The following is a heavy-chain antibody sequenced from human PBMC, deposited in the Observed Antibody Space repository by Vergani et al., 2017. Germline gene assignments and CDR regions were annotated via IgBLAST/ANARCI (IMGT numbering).Heavy chain of an antibody. CDR1: GGTFSSYA. J-gene: IGHJ5*02. CDR3: ARAGRRSSSPSWFDP. V-gene: IGHV1-69*14. Sequence: QVQLVQSGAEVKKPGSSVKVFCKASGGTFSSYAISWVRQAPGQGLELMGRIIPSFGTANYAQKFQGRVTITAYKSTSTAYMERSSLRSADTAGYYCARAGRRSSSPSWFDPWGQGTLVTVSS. D-gene: IGHD6-13*01. CDR2: IIPSFGTA.